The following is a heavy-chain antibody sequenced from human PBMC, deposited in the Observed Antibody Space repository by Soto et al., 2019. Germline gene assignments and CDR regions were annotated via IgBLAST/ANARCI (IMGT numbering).Heavy chain of an antibody. CDR2: ISWNSGSI. D-gene: IGHD7-27*01. CDR3: AKGRSGAFDY. Sequence: EVQLVESGGGLVQPGRSLRLSCAASGFTFDDYAMHWVRQAPGKGLEWVSGISWNSGSIGYADSVKGRFTISRDNAKNSLYLHMSSLSAEETALYYCAKGRSGAFDYWGQGTLVTVSS. CDR1: GFTFDDYA. V-gene: IGHV3-9*01. J-gene: IGHJ4*02.